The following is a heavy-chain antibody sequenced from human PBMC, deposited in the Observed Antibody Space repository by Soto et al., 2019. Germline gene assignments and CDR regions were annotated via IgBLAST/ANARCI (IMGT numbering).Heavy chain of an antibody. Sequence: QVQLVESGGGVVQPGRSLRLSCAASGFTFSSYGMHWVRQAPGKGLEWVAVIWYDGSNKYYADSVKGRFTISRDNSKNTLDLKMNSLRAEDTAVYYCAREGPYHIVVVPAATHYYYGMDVWGQGTTVTVSS. CDR3: AREGPYHIVVVPAATHYYYGMDV. CDR1: GFTFSSYG. CDR2: IWYDGSNK. V-gene: IGHV3-33*01. J-gene: IGHJ6*02. D-gene: IGHD2-2*01.